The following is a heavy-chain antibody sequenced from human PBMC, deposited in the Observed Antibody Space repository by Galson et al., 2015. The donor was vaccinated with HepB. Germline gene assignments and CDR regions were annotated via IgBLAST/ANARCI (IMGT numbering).Heavy chain of an antibody. CDR3: AKGPGPAASWFDP. D-gene: IGHD2-2*01. V-gene: IGHV3-30-3*01. J-gene: IGHJ5*02. Sequence: SLRLSCAASGFTFSSYHMHWVRQAPGKGLEWVAVISYDGSDEYYADSVKGRFTISRHSSKNTLYLQMNSLRAEDTAVYYCAKGPGPAASWFDPWGQGTLVTVSS. CDR1: GFTFSSYH. CDR2: ISYDGSDE.